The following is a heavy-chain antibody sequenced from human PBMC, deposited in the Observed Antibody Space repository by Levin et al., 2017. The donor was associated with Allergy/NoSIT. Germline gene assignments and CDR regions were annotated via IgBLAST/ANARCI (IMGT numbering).Heavy chain of an antibody. CDR3: ASWGPTVAGLYYFDN. J-gene: IGHJ4*02. Sequence: SETLSLTCTVSGGSISDTDYYWAWIRQPPGKGLEWIGSMYYSGNTYYNPSLQSRLTMSVDTSENYFSLKMRSVTAADTAVYFCASWGPTVAGLYYFDNWGQGTLVTVSS. D-gene: IGHD6-19*01. CDR2: MYYSGNT. CDR1: GGSISDTDYY. V-gene: IGHV4-39*02.